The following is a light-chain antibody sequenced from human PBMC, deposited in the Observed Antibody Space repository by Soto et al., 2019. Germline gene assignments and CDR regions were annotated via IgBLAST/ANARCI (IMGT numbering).Light chain of an antibody. J-gene: IGKJ5*01. V-gene: IGKV3-15*01. Sequence: EIAVTQTPATQSACPRERATLSGRVSESVGSKVVWYQQRPGQAPRVLIYGASIRATGIPARFSGSGSGTAFTLTISSLQSEDFALYYCQHHDNWPLITFGQGTRLEI. CDR2: GAS. CDR1: ESVGSK. CDR3: QHHDNWPLIT.